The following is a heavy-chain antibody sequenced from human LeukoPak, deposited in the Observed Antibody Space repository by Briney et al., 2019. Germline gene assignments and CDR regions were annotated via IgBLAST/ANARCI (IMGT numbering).Heavy chain of an antibody. CDR3: AKDLDLTDDIAVEEGY. Sequence: PGGSLRLSCAASGFTFSFYAMSWVRQAPGKGLEWVSGLSGSGGSTDYADSVKGRFTISRDNSKNTLYLQMNSLRAEDTAVYYCAKDLDLTDDIAVEEGYWGQGTLVTVSS. D-gene: IGHD6-19*01. CDR2: LSGSGGST. CDR1: GFTFSFYA. V-gene: IGHV3-23*01. J-gene: IGHJ4*02.